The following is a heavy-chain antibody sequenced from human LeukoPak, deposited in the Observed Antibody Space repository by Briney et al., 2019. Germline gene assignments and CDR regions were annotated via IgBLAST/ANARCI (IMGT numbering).Heavy chain of an antibody. J-gene: IGHJ4*02. CDR3: ARSGAAAIRGPFDY. V-gene: IGHV4-31*02. Sequence: SWVRQAPGRGLEWIGYIYYSGSTYYNPSLKSRVTISVDTSKNQFSLKLSSVTAADTAVYYCARSGAAAIRGPFDYWGQGTLVTVSS. D-gene: IGHD2-2*02. CDR2: IYYSGST.